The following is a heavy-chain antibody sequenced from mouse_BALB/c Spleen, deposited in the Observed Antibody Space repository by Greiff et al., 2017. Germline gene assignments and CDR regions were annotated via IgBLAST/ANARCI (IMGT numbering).Heavy chain of an antibody. CDR2: ISSGGSYT. CDR1: GFTFSSYA. J-gene: IGHJ3*01. CDR3: AREDYGNLFAY. Sequence: EVHLVESGGGLVKPGGSLKLSCAASGFTFSSYAMSWVRQSPEKRLEWVAEISSGGSYTYYPDTVTGRFTISRDNAKNTLYLEMSSLRSEDTAMYYCAREDYGNLFAYWGQGTLVTVSA. D-gene: IGHD2-1*01. V-gene: IGHV5-9-4*01.